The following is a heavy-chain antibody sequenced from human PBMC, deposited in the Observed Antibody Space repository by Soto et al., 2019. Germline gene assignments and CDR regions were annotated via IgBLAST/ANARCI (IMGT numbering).Heavy chain of an antibody. J-gene: IGHJ4*02. CDR2: IKQDGSEK. CDR3: ARDLAYCGGDCYSRSYYFDY. CDR1: GFTFSSSW. V-gene: IGHV3-7*01. D-gene: IGHD2-21*02. Sequence: GGSLRLSCAASGFTFSSSWMSWVRQAPGKGLEWVANIKQDGSEKYYVDSVKGRFTISRDNAKNSLYLQMNSRRAEDTAVYYCARDLAYCGGDCYSRSYYFDYWGQGTLVTVSS.